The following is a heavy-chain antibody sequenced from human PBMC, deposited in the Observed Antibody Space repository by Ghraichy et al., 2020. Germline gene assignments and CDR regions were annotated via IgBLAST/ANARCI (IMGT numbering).Heavy chain of an antibody. CDR1: GGSFSGYY. D-gene: IGHD2-2*01. V-gene: IGHV4-34*01. CDR2: INHSGST. Sequence: SETLSLTCAVYGGSFSGYYWSWIRQPPGKGLEWIGEINHSGSTNYNPSLKSRVTISVDTSKNQFSLKLSSVTAADTAVYYCASQNLRTSSFYRPGWFDPWGQGTLVTVSS. CDR3: ASQNLRTSSFYRPGWFDP. J-gene: IGHJ5*02.